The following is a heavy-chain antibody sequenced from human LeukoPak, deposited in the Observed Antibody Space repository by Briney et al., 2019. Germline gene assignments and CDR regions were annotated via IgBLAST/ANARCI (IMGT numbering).Heavy chain of an antibody. CDR1: GFTFSLFA. CDR2: ISSSNNTI. D-gene: IGHD3-10*01. Sequence: GGSLRLSCAASGFTFSLFAMRWVRQAPGKGLEWVSYISSSNNTIYYADSVKGRFTISRDNAKNSLYLQMNTLRADDTAVYCCAKGRWFGESLPAHFEYWGQGTLVTVSS. J-gene: IGHJ4*02. CDR3: AKGRWFGESLPAHFEY. V-gene: IGHV3-48*01.